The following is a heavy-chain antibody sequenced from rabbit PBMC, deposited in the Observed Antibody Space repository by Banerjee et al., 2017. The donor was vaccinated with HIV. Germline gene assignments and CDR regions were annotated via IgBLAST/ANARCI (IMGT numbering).Heavy chain of an antibody. CDR2: IDTGGST. D-gene: IGHD6-1*01. CDR1: GFDFSSYY. Sequence: QLKETGGGLVQPGGSLTLSCKASGFDFSSYYMSWVRQAPGEGLEWIGIIDTGGSTYYASWVNGRFSISRENTQNTVSLQMNSLTAADTATYFCARESTDGTGYGCWDLWGQGTLVTVS. V-gene: IGHV1S7*01. CDR3: ARESTDGTGYGCWDL. J-gene: IGHJ4*01.